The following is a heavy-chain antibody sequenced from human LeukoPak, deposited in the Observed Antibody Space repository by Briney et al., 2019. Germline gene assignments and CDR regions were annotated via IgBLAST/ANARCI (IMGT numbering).Heavy chain of an antibody. J-gene: IGHJ6*03. Sequence: PSETLSLTCTVSGGSISSYYWSWIRQPPGKGLEWIGYIYTSGSTNYNPSLKSRVTISVDTPKNQFSLKLSSVTAADTAVYYCARHAGYYYDSSGYYYYYYYMDVWGKGTTVTVSS. D-gene: IGHD3-22*01. CDR1: GGSISSYY. V-gene: IGHV4-4*09. CDR2: IYTSGST. CDR3: ARHAGYYYDSSGYYYYYYYMDV.